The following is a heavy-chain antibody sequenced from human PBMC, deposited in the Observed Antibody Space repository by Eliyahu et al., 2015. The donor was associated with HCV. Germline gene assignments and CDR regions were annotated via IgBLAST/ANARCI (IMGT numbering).Heavy chain of an antibody. CDR3: ARMAIAAAGRSRYLDY. D-gene: IGHD6-13*01. CDR1: GGSISSYY. J-gene: IGHJ4*02. V-gene: IGHV4-59*08. CDR2: IYYSGNT. Sequence: QVHLQESGPGLVKPSETLSLTCTVSGGSISSYYWSWIRQPPGKGLEWVGYIYYSGNTNYNPSLKSRVTISVDTSKNQFSLKLSSVTAADTAVYYCARMAIAAAGRSRYLDYWGQGTLVTVSS.